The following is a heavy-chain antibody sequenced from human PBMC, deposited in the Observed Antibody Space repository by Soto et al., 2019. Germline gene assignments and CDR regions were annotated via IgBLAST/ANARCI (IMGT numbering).Heavy chain of an antibody. CDR3: ASDRSYDESSGSYSPPY. J-gene: IGHJ4*02. D-gene: IGHD3-22*01. V-gene: IGHV3-23*01. CDR2: ISGSAATT. Sequence: GGSLRLSCAASGFTFSSYAMNWVRQAPGKGLEWVSAISGSAATTHFADTVKGRFTISRDNSKNTLYLQMNSLRAEDTAVYYCASDRSYDESSGSYSPPYWGQGTLVTVSS. CDR1: GFTFSSYA.